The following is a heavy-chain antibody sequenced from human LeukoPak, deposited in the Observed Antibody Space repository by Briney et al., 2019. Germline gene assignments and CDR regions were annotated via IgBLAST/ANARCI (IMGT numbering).Heavy chain of an antibody. J-gene: IGHJ5*02. CDR3: AREVTGYSSGWHLNWFDP. D-gene: IGHD6-19*01. CDR1: GYTFTSYA. CDR2: INAGNGNT. V-gene: IGHV1-3*01. Sequence: ASVKVSCKASGYTFTSYAMHWVRQAPGQRLEWMGWINAGNGNTKYSQKFQGRVTITRDTSASTAYMELSSPRSEDTAVYYCAREVTGYSSGWHLNWFDPWGQGTLVTVSS.